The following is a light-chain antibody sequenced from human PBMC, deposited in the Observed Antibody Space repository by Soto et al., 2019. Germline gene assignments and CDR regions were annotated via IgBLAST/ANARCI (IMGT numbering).Light chain of an antibody. J-gene: IGKJ4*01. Sequence: IVMTQSPATLSVSPGERVTLSCRASQSVSSHLAWYQQKPGQSPRLLIYATSTRATGIPARFSGSGSGTEFPLTITSLQSEDFALYFCQQYNDLITFGGGTKVEIK. CDR1: QSVSSH. CDR3: QQYNDLIT. CDR2: ATS. V-gene: IGKV3-15*01.